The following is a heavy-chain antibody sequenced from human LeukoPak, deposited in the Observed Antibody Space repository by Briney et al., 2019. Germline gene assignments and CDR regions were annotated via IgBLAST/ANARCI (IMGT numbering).Heavy chain of an antibody. D-gene: IGHD4-17*01. Sequence: GGSLRLSCAASGFTFSSYGMPWVRQAPGKGLEWVAVISYDGSNKYYADSVKGRFTISRDNSKNTLYLQMNSLRAEDTAVYYCAKDREDYGDVMGYFDYWGQGTLVTVSS. CDR2: ISYDGSNK. CDR3: AKDREDYGDVMGYFDY. J-gene: IGHJ4*02. CDR1: GFTFSSYG. V-gene: IGHV3-30*18.